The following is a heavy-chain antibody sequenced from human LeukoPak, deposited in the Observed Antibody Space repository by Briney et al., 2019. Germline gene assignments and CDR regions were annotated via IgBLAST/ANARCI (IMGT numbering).Heavy chain of an antibody. CDR3: AKDRYCYGAGSYHISNLFDP. D-gene: IGHD3-10*01. CDR2: ISGSGGST. CDR1: GFTFSSYA. Sequence: GGSLRLSCAASGFTFSSYAMSWVRQAPRKGLESFSAISGSGGSTYYADSVKGRFTISRDNSKNTWYLKRNSLRAEDTAVYYCAKDRYCYGAGSYHISNLFDPWGQGTLVTVSS. V-gene: IGHV3-23*01. J-gene: IGHJ5*02.